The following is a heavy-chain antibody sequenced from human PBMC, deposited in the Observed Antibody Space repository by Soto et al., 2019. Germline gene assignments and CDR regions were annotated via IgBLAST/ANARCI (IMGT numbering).Heavy chain of an antibody. Sequence: SETLSLTCTVSGASISGFYWSWIRKSAGKGLEWIGRIYATGTTDYNPSLQSRVMMSVDTSKKQFSLKLRSVTAADTAVYYCVRDGTKTLRDWFDPWGQGISVTVSS. CDR3: VRDGTKTLRDWFDP. V-gene: IGHV4-4*07. J-gene: IGHJ5*02. CDR1: GASISGFY. CDR2: IYATGTT. D-gene: IGHD1-1*01.